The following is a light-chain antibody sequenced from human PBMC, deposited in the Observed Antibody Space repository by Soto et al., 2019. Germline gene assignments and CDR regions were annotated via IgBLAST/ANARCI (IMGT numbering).Light chain of an antibody. CDR3: SSYTSSSTRV. J-gene: IGLJ1*01. V-gene: IGLV2-14*03. CDR1: SSDVGAYDY. CDR2: EVS. Sequence: QSALTQPASVSGSPGQSITISCTGTSSDVGAYDYVSWYQQHPDKAPKLMIYEVSNRPSGVSNRFSASKSVNTATLTISGLQAEDEADDYCSSYTSSSTRVFGTGTKVTVL.